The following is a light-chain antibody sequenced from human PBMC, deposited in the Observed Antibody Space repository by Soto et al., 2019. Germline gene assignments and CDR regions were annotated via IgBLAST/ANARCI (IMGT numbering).Light chain of an antibody. CDR2: TNF. CDR1: GSNIGAGSY. V-gene: IGLV1-40*01. CDR3: QSFDISVVGWV. Sequence: QSVLTQPPSVSGAPGQRVTISCAGSGSNIGAGSYVHWYQQLPGRAPKLLIYTNFNRPSGVPARFSGSRSGSSASLAITGLQAEDEAGYYCQSFDISVVGWVFGGGTKLTVL. J-gene: IGLJ3*02.